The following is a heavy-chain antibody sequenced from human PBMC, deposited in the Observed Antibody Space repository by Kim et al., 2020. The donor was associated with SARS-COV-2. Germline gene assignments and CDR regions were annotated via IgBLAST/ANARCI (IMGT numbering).Heavy chain of an antibody. D-gene: IGHD4-17*01. CDR3: ARDDYGGNPFVDALDI. V-gene: IGHV3-48*03. CDR1: GFTFSRYE. Sequence: GGSLRLSCAASGFTFSRYEMNWVRQAPGKGLEWVSYIDLRGSTIYYADSVKGRFTISRDNSKNSLYLQMNSLRAEDTAIYYCARDDYGGNPFVDALDIWGQGTMVTVS. CDR2: IDLRGSTI. J-gene: IGHJ3*02.